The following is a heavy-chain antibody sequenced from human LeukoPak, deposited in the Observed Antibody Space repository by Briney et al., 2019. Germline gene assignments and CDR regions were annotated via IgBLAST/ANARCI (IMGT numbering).Heavy chain of an antibody. J-gene: IGHJ3*02. CDR3: AKDALRIAVATDAFDI. V-gene: IGHV3-64*01. Sequence: PGGSLRLSCAASGFTFSSYAMHWVRQAPGKGLEYVSAISSNGGSTSYANSVKGRFTISRDNSKNTLYLQMNSLRAEDTAVYYCAKDALRIAVATDAFDIWGQGTMVTVSS. CDR2: ISSNGGST. CDR1: GFTFSSYA. D-gene: IGHD6-19*01.